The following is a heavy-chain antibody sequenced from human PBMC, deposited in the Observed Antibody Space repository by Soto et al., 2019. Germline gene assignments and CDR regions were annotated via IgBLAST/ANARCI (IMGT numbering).Heavy chain of an antibody. CDR2: VNPNNGKT. D-gene: IGHD2-8*01. Sequence: ASVKVSCKTSGYIFTNYDINWVRQAAGRGLEWMGRVNPNNGKTDYAQNFQGRLTMTRDTSISTVYMELSSLTSEDTAVYYCAKGFRCLYNWFDPWGQGTLVAVSS. CDR1: GYIFTNYD. CDR3: AKGFRCLYNWFDP. J-gene: IGHJ5*02. V-gene: IGHV1-8*01.